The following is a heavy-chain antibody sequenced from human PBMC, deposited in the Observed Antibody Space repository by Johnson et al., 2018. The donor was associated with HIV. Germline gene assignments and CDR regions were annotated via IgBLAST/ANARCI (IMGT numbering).Heavy chain of an antibody. CDR2: ISYDGSNK. Sequence: QVQLVESGGGVVQPGRSLRLSCAASGFTFSTYALHWVRQAPGKGLEWVAFISYDGSNKYYADSVKGRFTISRDNSKNTLYLQMNSLRAEDTAVYHCARDRIVGADYDAFDIWGQGTMVTVSS. D-gene: IGHD1-26*01. J-gene: IGHJ3*02. CDR1: GFTFSTYA. V-gene: IGHV3-30-3*01. CDR3: ARDRIVGADYDAFDI.